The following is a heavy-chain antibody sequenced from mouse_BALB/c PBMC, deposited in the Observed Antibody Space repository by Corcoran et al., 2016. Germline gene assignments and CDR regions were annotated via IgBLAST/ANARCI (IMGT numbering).Heavy chain of an antibody. CDR2: IDHANGNT. CDR3: ARRGYGSSYWFAY. Sequence: EVQLQQSGAELVKPGASVKLSCTASGFNIKDTYMHWVKQRPEQGLEWIGRIDHANGNTKYDPKFQGTATITADTSSNTAYLQLSSLTSEDTAVYYCARRGYGSSYWFAYWGQGTLVTVSA. D-gene: IGHD1-1*01. V-gene: IGHV14-3*02. J-gene: IGHJ3*01. CDR1: GFNIKDTY.